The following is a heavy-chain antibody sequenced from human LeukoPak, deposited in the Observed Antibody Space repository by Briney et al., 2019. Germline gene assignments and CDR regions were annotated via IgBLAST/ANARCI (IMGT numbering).Heavy chain of an antibody. CDR1: GFTFSSYS. Sequence: PGGSLRLSCAASGFTFSSYSMNWVRQAPGKGLEWVSSISSSSSYIYYADSVKGRFTISRDNAKNSLYLQMNSLRAYDTAVYYCARFQGYSSGWSCWFDPWGQGTLVTVSS. D-gene: IGHD6-19*01. CDR2: ISSSSSYI. J-gene: IGHJ5*02. V-gene: IGHV3-21*01. CDR3: ARFQGYSSGWSCWFDP.